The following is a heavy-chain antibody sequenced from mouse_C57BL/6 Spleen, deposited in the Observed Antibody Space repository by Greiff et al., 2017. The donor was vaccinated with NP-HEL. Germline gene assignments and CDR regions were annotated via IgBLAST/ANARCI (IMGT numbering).Heavy chain of an antibody. J-gene: IGHJ3*01. Sequence: LQEPGPELVKPGASVKISCKASGYAFSSSWMNWVKQRPGQGLEWIGRIYPGDGDTNYNGKFKGKATLTADKSSSTAYMQLSSLTSEDSAVYFCARSYYGSSPWFAYWGQGTLVTVSA. V-gene: IGHV1-82*01. CDR1: GYAFSSSW. D-gene: IGHD1-1*01. CDR3: ARSYYGSSPWFAY. CDR2: IYPGDGDT.